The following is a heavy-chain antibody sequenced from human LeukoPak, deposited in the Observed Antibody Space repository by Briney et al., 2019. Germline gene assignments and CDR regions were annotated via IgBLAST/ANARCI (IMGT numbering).Heavy chain of an antibody. CDR3: AKQLRYFDWPQGNGMDV. CDR2: ISYDGSNK. D-gene: IGHD3-9*01. Sequence: GGSLRLSGAASGLTLSSYGMHGVRKAPGKGRGGVAVISYDGSNKYYADSVKGRFTISRDNSKNTLYLQMNSLRAEDTAVYYCAKQLRYFDWPQGNGMDVWGQGTTVTVSS. V-gene: IGHV3-30*18. CDR1: GLTLSSYG. J-gene: IGHJ6*02.